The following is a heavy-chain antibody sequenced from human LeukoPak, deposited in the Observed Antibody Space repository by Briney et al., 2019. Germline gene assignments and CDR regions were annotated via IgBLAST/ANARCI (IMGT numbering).Heavy chain of an antibody. CDR2: IYVSGYT. CDR1: SGSISSYY. D-gene: IGHD1-14*01. V-gene: IGHV4-59*03. CDR3: AKSERNVGPFDY. Sequence: SETLSLTCTVSSGSISSYYWSWIRQPPGKGLEWIGCIYVSGYTKYNPSLKSRVIMSVDTSKNQFSLNLSSVTAADTAVSYCAKSERNVGPFDYWGQGTLVAVSS. J-gene: IGHJ4*02.